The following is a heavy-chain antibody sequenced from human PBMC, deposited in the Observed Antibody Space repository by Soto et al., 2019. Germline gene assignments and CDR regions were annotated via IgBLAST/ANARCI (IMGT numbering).Heavy chain of an antibody. CDR1: GGSISSSIYY. V-gene: IGHV4-61*05. CDR3: ARHHMSSGWYAGFDY. J-gene: IGHJ4*02. CDR2: IHHSGST. Sequence: PSETLSLTCTVSGGSISSSIYYWGWIRQPPGKGLEWIGYIHHSGSTNYNPSLKSRVTISVDTSKNQFSLKLSSVTAADTAVYYCARHHMSSGWYAGFDYWGQGTLVTVSS. D-gene: IGHD6-19*01.